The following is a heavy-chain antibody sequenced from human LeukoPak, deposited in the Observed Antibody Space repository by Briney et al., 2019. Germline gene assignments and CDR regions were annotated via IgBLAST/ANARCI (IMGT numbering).Heavy chain of an antibody. D-gene: IGHD2-15*01. CDR1: GFTFRSYS. Sequence: QPGGSLRLSCAASGFTFRSYSMNWVRQAPGKGLEWVSGTTTSGGTTYYADSVKDRFTISRDNSKNTLSLQMTSLRAEDTAVYYCATARGGYWGQGTLVTVSS. V-gene: IGHV3-23*01. CDR3: ATARGGY. J-gene: IGHJ4*02. CDR2: TTTSGGTT.